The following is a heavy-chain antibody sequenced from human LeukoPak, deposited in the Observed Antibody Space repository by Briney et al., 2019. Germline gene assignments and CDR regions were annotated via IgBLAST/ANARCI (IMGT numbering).Heavy chain of an antibody. J-gene: IGHJ4*02. D-gene: IGHD1-1*01. Sequence: GGSLRLSCAASGFTFSTYAMSWVRQAPGKGLEWISVIGGKGANTYYADSVKGRFTISRDNSKNTLYLQMNSLRAEDTAVYYCAKGTTWGTRSLDYWGQGTLVTVSS. V-gene: IGHV3-23*01. CDR2: IGGKGANT. CDR1: GFTFSTYA. CDR3: AKGTTWGTRSLDY.